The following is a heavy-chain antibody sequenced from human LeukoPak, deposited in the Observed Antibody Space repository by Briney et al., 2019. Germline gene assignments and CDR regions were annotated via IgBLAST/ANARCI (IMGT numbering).Heavy chain of an antibody. CDR3: ARRRYYDSTGYLD. CDR2: INHSGST. J-gene: IGHJ1*01. V-gene: IGHV4-34*01. D-gene: IGHD3-22*01. Sequence: KASETLSLTCAVYGGSFSGYYWSWIRQPPGKGLEWIGEINHSGSTNYNPSLKSRVTISVDTSKNQFSLKLSSVTAADTAVYYCARRRYYDSTGYLDWGQGTLITVSS. CDR1: GGSFSGYY.